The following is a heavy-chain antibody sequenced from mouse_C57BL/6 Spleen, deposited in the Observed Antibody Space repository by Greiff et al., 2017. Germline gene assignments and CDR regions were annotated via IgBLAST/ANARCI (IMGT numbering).Heavy chain of an antibody. CDR3: ARDYYGSFFFDY. V-gene: IGHV5-4*01. D-gene: IGHD1-1*01. CDR2: ISDGGSYT. CDR1: GFTFSSYA. Sequence: EVQGVESGGGLVKPGGSLKLSCAASGFTFSSYAMSWVRQTPEKRLEWVATISDGGSYTYYPDNVKGRFTISRDNAKNNLYLQMSHLKSEDTAMYYCARDYYGSFFFDYWGQGTTLTVSS. J-gene: IGHJ2*01.